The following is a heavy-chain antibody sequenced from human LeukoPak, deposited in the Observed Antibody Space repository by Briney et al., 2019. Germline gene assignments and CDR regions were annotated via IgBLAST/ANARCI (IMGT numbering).Heavy chain of an antibody. CDR1: GDSISGPY. Sequence: PSETLSLTCNVSGDSISGPYWNWIRQSPGRGLEWIGYTHYTGGTNYNPSLKSRLTMSVDTSNNQVYLRLSSVTAADTAVYYCGRNLGSGSDHWGQGTLVTVSS. CDR2: THYTGGT. D-gene: IGHD3-10*01. CDR3: GRNLGSGSDH. V-gene: IGHV4-59*11. J-gene: IGHJ4*02.